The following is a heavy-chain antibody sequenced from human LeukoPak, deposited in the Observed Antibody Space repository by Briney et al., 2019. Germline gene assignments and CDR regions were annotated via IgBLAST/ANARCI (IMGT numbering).Heavy chain of an antibody. CDR2: INHSGST. V-gene: IGHV4-34*01. CDR1: GGSFSGYY. CDR3: ARGTPTPYDYVWGSYRGQWFDP. D-gene: IGHD3-16*02. Sequence: SESLSLTCAVYGGSFSGYYWSWIRQPPGKGLEWIGEINHSGSTNYNPSLKSRVTISVDTSKNQFSLKLSSVTAADTAVYYCARGTPTPYDYVWGSYRGQWFDPWGQETLVTVSS. J-gene: IGHJ5*02.